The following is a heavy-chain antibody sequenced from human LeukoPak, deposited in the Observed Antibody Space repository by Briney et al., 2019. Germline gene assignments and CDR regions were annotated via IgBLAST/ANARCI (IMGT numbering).Heavy chain of an antibody. D-gene: IGHD1-1*01. J-gene: IGHJ4*02. V-gene: IGHV3-21*01. Sequence: PGGSLRLSCAASGFTFSSYWMSWVRQAPGKGLEWVSSISSGGSYIYYADSVMGRFTISRDNAKNSLYPQMNTLRAEDTAVYYCAKGSGVQVWSSLDYWGQGTLVTVSS. CDR3: AKGSGVQVWSSLDY. CDR1: GFTFSSYW. CDR2: ISSGGSYI.